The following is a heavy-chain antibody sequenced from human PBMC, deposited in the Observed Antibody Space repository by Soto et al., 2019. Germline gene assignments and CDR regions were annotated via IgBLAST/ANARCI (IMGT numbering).Heavy chain of an antibody. D-gene: IGHD3-10*02. J-gene: IGHJ4*02. CDR3: AHLVFAGITYYFDS. Sequence: QITLKESGPTLVKPTQTLTLTCTFSGFSLSTSGVGVGWIRQPPGKALEWLTFIYWDDDKRNSPFLKSRLTITKDTAKNQVVLTMTNMDPVDTATYYCAHLVFAGITYYFDSLGKGTLVTVSS. V-gene: IGHV2-5*02. CDR2: IYWDDDK. CDR1: GFSLSTSGVG.